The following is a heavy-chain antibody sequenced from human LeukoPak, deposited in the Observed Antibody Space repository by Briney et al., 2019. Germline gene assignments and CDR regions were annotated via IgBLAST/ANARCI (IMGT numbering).Heavy chain of an antibody. CDR2: IYPGDSDT. V-gene: IGHV5-51*01. Sequence: GESLKISCKGSGYSFTSYWIGWVRQMPGKGLEGMGSIYPGDSDTRYSPSFQGQVTISADKSISTAYLQWSSLKASDTAMYYCARTLWFGELSREYYFDYWGQGTLVTVSS. CDR1: GYSFTSYW. CDR3: ARTLWFGELSREYYFDY. D-gene: IGHD3-10*01. J-gene: IGHJ4*02.